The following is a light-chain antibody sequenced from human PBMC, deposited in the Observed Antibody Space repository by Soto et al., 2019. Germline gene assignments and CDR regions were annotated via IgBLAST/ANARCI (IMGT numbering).Light chain of an antibody. J-gene: IGKJ1*01. CDR2: DAS. CDR1: QTISSW. V-gene: IGKV1-5*01. CDR3: EPSNLEST. Sequence: DIHVTQSPSTLSGSVGDRVTITCRASQTISSWLAWYQQKPGKAPKLLIYDASSLESGVPSRFSGSGSGTEFTLTISSLQPDDFATYNCEPSNLESTSGHGTKADI.